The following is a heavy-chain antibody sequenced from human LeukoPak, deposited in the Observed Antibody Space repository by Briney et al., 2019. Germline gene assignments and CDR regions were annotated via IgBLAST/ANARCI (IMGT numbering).Heavy chain of an antibody. Sequence: YTFTSYDINWLRQATGQGLEWMGWMNPNSGNTGYEQKFQGRVSMTRNTSISTAYMELSSLRSEDTAVYYCASSPRPWYFDLWGRGTLVTVSS. CDR2: MNPNSGNT. CDR3: ASSPRPWYFDL. V-gene: IGHV1-8*01. J-gene: IGHJ2*01. CDR1: YTFTSYD.